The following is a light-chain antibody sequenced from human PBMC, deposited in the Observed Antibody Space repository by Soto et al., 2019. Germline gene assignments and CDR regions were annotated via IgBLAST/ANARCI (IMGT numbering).Light chain of an antibody. Sequence: IQMTQSPSSLSSCVGYRVTISCQASQDISNYLHWYQQNLGKAPKLLIYDASNLETGVPSRFSGSGSGTDFTFTISSLQPEDIATYYCQQYSHLITFGQGTRLEI. CDR1: QDISNY. V-gene: IGKV1-33*01. CDR3: QQYSHLIT. J-gene: IGKJ5*01. CDR2: DAS.